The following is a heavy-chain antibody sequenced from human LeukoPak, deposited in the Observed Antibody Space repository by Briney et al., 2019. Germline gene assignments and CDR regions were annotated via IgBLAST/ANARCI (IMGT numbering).Heavy chain of an antibody. J-gene: IGHJ4*02. D-gene: IGHD4-23*01. CDR2: MYYSGTT. CDR3: AGLRYHGGKTV. Sequence: SETLSLTCTVSGASVNSGSHYWSWFRQPPGKGLEWIGYMYYSGTTNYNPSLKSRVTMSADTSKNHFSLKMNSLTAADTAEYYCAGLRYHGGKTVWGQGTPVTVSS. CDR1: GASVNSGSHY. V-gene: IGHV4-61*03.